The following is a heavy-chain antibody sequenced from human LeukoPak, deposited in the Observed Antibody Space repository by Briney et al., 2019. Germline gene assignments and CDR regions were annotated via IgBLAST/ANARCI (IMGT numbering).Heavy chain of an antibody. J-gene: IGHJ4*02. CDR3: AREYVCSGGSCYHYNDY. CDR1: GGSISSGDYY. CDR2: IYYSGST. V-gene: IGHV4-30-4*01. Sequence: SETLSLTCTVSGGSISSGDYYWSWIRQPPGKGLEWIGYIYYSGSTYYNPSLKSRVTISVDTSKNQFSLKLSSVTAADTAVYYCAREYVCSGGSCYHYNDYWGQGTLVTVSS. D-gene: IGHD2-15*01.